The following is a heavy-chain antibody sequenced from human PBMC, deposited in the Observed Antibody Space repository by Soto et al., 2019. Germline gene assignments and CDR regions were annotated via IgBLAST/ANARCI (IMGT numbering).Heavy chain of an antibody. D-gene: IGHD2-15*01. J-gene: IGHJ5*02. Sequence: NTSETLSLTCTVSGGSINSYYWSWIRQPPGKGLEWIGFIYYSGSTSYNPSLKSRVAISVDTSKNQFSLKLSSVTAADTAVYYCARHLGGGHCSGGNCYAWFDPWGQ. V-gene: IGHV4-59*08. CDR2: IYYSGST. CDR3: ARHLGGGHCSGGNCYAWFDP. CDR1: GGSINSYY.